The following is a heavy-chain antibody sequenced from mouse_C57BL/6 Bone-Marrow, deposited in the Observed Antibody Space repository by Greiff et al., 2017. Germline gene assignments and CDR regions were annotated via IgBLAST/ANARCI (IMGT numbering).Heavy chain of an antibody. CDR2: IHPNSGST. CDR1: GYTFTSYW. J-gene: IGHJ2*01. Sequence: VQLQQPGAELVKPGASVKLSCKASGYTFTSYWMPWVKQRPGQGLEWIGMIHPNSGSTNYNEKFKSKATLTVDKSSSTAYMQLSSLTSEGSAVYYCARLLRYGYWGQGTTLTVSS. CDR3: ARLLRYGY. V-gene: IGHV1-64*01. D-gene: IGHD1-1*01.